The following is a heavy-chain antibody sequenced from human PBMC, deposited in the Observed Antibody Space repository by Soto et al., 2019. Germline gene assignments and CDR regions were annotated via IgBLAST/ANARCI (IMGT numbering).Heavy chain of an antibody. D-gene: IGHD2-8*01. V-gene: IGHV3-23*01. CDR3: AKGGSIVLMVYAMNDNWFDP. Sequence: PGGSLRLSCAASGVTCSGYAMSWVRQAPGKGLEWVSAISGSGGSTYYADSVKGRFTISRDNYKNTLYLQMNSLRAEDTAVYYCAKGGSIVLMVYAMNDNWFDPWGQGTLVTVSS. J-gene: IGHJ5*02. CDR2: ISGSGGST. CDR1: GVTCSGYA.